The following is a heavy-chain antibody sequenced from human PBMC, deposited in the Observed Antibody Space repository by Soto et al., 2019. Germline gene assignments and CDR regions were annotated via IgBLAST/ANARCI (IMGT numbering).Heavy chain of an antibody. J-gene: IGHJ6*02. CDR1: GFTFSSYA. CDR3: ARDFVVGGPTINYYYGMDV. Sequence: PGGSLRLSCAASGFTFSSYAMSWVRQAPGKGLEWVSAISGGAGSTYYADSVKGRFTISRDNSKNTLYLQMNSLGAEDTAVYYCARDFVVGGPTINYYYGMDVWGQGTTVTVSS. V-gene: IGHV3-23*01. D-gene: IGHD1-26*01. CDR2: ISGGAGST.